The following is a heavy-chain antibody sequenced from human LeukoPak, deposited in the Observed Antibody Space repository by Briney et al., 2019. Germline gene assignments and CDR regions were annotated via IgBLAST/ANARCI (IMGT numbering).Heavy chain of an antibody. CDR1: GFTFDDYA. CDR3: AKGNIVVRPKSLDY. CDR2: ISWNSGSI. J-gene: IGHJ4*02. Sequence: PGGSLRLSCAASGFTFDDYAMHWVRQAPGKGLEWVSGISWNSGSIGYADSVKGRFTISRDNAKNSLYLQMNSLRAEDTAVYYCAKGNIVVRPKSLDYWGQGTLVTVSS. D-gene: IGHD6-6*01. V-gene: IGHV3-9*01.